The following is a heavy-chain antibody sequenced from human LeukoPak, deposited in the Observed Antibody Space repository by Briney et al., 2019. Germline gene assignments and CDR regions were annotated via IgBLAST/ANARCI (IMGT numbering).Heavy chain of an antibody. CDR2: ISGSGGST. CDR3: AKRGVVIRVILVGFHKEAYYFDS. CDR1: GITLSNYG. J-gene: IGHJ4*02. V-gene: IGHV3-23*01. D-gene: IGHD3-10*01. Sequence: GGSLRLSCAVSGITLSNYGMSWVRQAPGKGLEWVAGISGSGGSTHCAASVKGRFTISRDNPKNTLYLHLNSLRAEDTAVYLCAKRGVVIRVILVGFHKEAYYFDSWGQGALVTVSS.